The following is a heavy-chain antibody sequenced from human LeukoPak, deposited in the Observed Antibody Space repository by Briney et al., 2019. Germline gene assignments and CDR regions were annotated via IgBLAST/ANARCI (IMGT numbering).Heavy chain of an antibody. Sequence: GSVSVSCTASGYTFTSYAMNWVRQAPGQGLEWMGWINTNTGNPTYAQGFTGRFVFSLDTSVSTAYLQISSLKAEDTAGYYCARVGSGCYYYYYMDVWGKGTTVTVSS. CDR3: ARVGSGCYYYYYMDV. CDR1: GYTFTSYA. D-gene: IGHD3-22*01. CDR2: INTNTGNP. J-gene: IGHJ6*03. V-gene: IGHV7-4-1*02.